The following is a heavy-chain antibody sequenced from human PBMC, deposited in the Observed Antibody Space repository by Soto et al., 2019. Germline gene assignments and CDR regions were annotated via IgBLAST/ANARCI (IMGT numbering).Heavy chain of an antibody. CDR2: IKQDGSEK. CDR1: GFTFSSYW. D-gene: IGHD1-26*01. J-gene: IGHJ6*02. CDR3: ARENVGLYYYYGMDV. Sequence: GGSLRLSCAASGFTFSSYWMSWVRQAPGKGPEWVANIKQDGSEKYYVDSVKGRFTISRDNAKNSLYLQMNSLRAEDTAVYYCARENVGLYYYYGMDVWGQGTTVTVSS. V-gene: IGHV3-7*01.